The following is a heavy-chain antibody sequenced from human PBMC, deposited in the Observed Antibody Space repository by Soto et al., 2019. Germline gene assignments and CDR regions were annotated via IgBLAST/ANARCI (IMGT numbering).Heavy chain of an antibody. Sequence: ESGGGLVQPGESLRLSCATSGFTFSSYWMSWVRQAPEKGLEWVANIKQDGSVKYYVDSVMGRFTISRDNAKNSLYLQMNSLRAEDTAVYYCARERGWPTYYFDYWGQGTLVTVSP. CDR2: IKQDGSVK. J-gene: IGHJ4*02. V-gene: IGHV3-7*01. CDR3: ARERGWPTYYFDY. D-gene: IGHD2-15*01. CDR1: GFTFSSYW.